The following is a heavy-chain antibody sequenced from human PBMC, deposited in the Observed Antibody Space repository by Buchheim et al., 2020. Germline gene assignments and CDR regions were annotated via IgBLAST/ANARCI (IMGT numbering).Heavy chain of an antibody. V-gene: IGHV4-30-4*01. J-gene: IGHJ4*02. Sequence: QVQLQESGPGLVRPSQTLSLTCTVSVASLSSGNYYWSWIRQPPGKGLAWIGYIYYSGTTYYNPSLKSRSPITVDTPKNQLSRKPSSVATADRAMYYCVREYSYDSSGTHWGQG. CDR2: IYYSGTT. CDR1: VASLSSGNYY. D-gene: IGHD3-22*01. CDR3: VREYSYDSSGTH.